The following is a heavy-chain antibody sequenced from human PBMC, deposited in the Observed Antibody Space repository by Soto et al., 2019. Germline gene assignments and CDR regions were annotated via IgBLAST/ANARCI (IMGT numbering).Heavy chain of an antibody. CDR3: ARVPYYYDSSGTTYAPNWFDP. CDR1: GYTFTSYA. CDR2: ISAGNGNT. V-gene: IGHV1-3*01. Sequence: ASVKVSCKASGYTFTSYAMHWVRQAPGQRLEWMGWISAGNGNTKYSQKFQGRVTITRDTSASTAYMELSSLRSEDTAVYYCARVPYYYDSSGTTYAPNWFDPWGQGTLVTVSS. J-gene: IGHJ5*02. D-gene: IGHD3-22*01.